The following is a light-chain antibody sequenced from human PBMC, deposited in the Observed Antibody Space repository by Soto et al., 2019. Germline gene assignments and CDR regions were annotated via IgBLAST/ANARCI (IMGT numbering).Light chain of an antibody. CDR2: DVS. V-gene: IGLV2-14*01. J-gene: IGLJ1*01. Sequence: QSVLTQPASVSGSPGQSITISCTGTSSDVGGYNYVSWYQQQPDKAPKLMIYDVSNRPSGVSNRFSGSKSGNTASLTISGLQAEDEADYYCSSYTSSSTLYVFGTGTKLTVL. CDR1: SSDVGGYNY. CDR3: SSYTSSSTLYV.